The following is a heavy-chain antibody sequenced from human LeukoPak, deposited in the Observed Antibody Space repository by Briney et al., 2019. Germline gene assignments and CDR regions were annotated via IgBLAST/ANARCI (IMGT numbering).Heavy chain of an antibody. V-gene: IGHV3-7*01. J-gene: IGHJ4*02. CDR3: TREAAAGIDY. Sequence: PGGSLRLSCAACGFTFSTYGMSWVRQAPGKGLEWVANIKQDGSEKYYLDCVKGRFTISRDNAKNTLYLQMNSLRAEDTAVYFCTREAAAGIDYWGQGTLVTVSS. CDR1: GFTFSTYG. CDR2: IKQDGSEK. D-gene: IGHD6-13*01.